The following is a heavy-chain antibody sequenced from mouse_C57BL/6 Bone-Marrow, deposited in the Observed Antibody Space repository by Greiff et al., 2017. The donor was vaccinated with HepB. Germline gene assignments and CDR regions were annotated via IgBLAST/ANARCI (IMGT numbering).Heavy chain of an antibody. D-gene: IGHD1-1*01. V-gene: IGHV10-3*01. Sequence: EVKVVESGGGLVQPKGSLKLSCAASGFTFNTYAMHWVRQAPGKGLEWVARIRSKSSNYATYYADSVKDRFTISRDDSQSMLYLQMNNLKTEDTAMYYCVRPYYYGSSYGRGAMDYWGQGTSVTVSS. CDR1: GFTFNTYA. J-gene: IGHJ4*01. CDR2: IRSKSSNYAT. CDR3: VRPYYYGSSYGRGAMDY.